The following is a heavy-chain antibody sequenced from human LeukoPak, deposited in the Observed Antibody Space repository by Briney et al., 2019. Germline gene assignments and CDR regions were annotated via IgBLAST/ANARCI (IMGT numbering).Heavy chain of an antibody. V-gene: IGHV3-23*01. CDR1: GFTFSSYA. J-gene: IGHJ4*02. Sequence: GGSLRLSCAASGFTFSSYAMSWVRQAPGKGLEWVSVISGSGGSTYYADSVKGRFAISRDNSKNTLYLQMNSLRAEDTAVFYCARDLTGDAYFDYWGQGTLVTVSS. D-gene: IGHD7-27*01. CDR2: ISGSGGST. CDR3: ARDLTGDAYFDY.